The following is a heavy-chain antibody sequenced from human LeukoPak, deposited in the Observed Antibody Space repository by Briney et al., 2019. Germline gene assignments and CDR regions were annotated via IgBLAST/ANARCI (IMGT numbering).Heavy chain of an antibody. CDR2: ISGSGGST. D-gene: IGHD5-12*01. CDR3: AKDPSTIVATITRHFDY. V-gene: IGHV3-23*01. CDR1: GFTFSSYA. J-gene: IGHJ4*02. Sequence: PGGSLRLSCAASGFTFSSYAMSWVRQAPGKGLEWVSAISGSGGSTYYADSVKGRFTISRDNSKNTLYLQMNSLRAEDTAVYYCAKDPSTIVATITRHFDYWGQGTLVTVSS.